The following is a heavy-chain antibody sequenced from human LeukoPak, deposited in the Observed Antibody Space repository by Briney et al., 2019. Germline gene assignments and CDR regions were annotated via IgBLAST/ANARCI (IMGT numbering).Heavy chain of an antibody. D-gene: IGHD3-3*01. J-gene: IGHJ4*02. CDR1: GFTFSSYV. V-gene: IGHV3-30*02. CDR2: IPSDGSNN. Sequence: GGSLRRSCAASGFTFSSYVMHWVRQSPGKGLEWVAFIPSDGSNNYYADSVKGRFTISRDNSKNTLYLQMNSLRVDDTAVYYCAKDLSRYDFWSGRYYFDYWGQGTLVTVSS. CDR3: AKDLSRYDFWSGRYYFDY.